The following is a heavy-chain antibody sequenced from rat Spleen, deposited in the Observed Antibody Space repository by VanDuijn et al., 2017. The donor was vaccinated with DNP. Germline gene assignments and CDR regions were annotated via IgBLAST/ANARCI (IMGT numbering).Heavy chain of an antibody. V-gene: IGHV5-20*01. CDR3: TTDFERGY. CDR2: INPDGGST. Sequence: EVQLVESGGGLVQPGRSLKLSCAASGFTLSNYGMAWVRQAPKKGLEWVASINPDGGSTYYRDSVKGRFTISRDNAKSSLYLQMDSLRSEDTATYYCTTDFERGYWGQGVMVTVSS. J-gene: IGHJ2*01. D-gene: IGHD1-11*01. CDR1: GFTLSNYG.